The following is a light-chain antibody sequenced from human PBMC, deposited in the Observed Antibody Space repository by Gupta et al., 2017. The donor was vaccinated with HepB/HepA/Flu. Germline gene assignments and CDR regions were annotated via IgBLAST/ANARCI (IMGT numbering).Light chain of an antibody. CDR1: QSISDF. Sequence: DIQMTQSPSSLSASVGDRINISCRASQSISDFLNWYQQRPGKAPKLLIYAASTVQNGVPSEFSGSGSGTDFTLTIGRRQPEDFATYYCQQNDSSPNTFGHGTXVDVK. CDR2: AAS. J-gene: IGKJ3*01. CDR3: QQNDSSPNT. V-gene: IGKV1-39*01.